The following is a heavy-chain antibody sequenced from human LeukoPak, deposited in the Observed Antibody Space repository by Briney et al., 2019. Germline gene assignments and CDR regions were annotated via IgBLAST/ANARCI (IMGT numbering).Heavy chain of an antibody. J-gene: IGHJ4*02. V-gene: IGHV4-61*02. Sequence: SETLSLTCTVSGGSISSSSYYWGWIRQRAGKGLEWIGRMYTSGSTNYNPSLKSRVTMSVDTSKNQFSLKVTSVTAADTAVYYCARDRGYSDYDSDYFDYWGQGTLVTVSS. CDR2: MYTSGST. CDR3: ARDRGYSDYDSDYFDY. CDR1: GGSISSSSYY. D-gene: IGHD5-12*01.